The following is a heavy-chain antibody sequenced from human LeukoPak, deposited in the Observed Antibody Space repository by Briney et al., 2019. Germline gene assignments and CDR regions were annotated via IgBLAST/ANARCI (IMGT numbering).Heavy chain of an antibody. V-gene: IGHV4-34*01. J-gene: IGHJ5*02. CDR3: ARGYYDFWSGYYRGGNWFDP. Sequence: PSETLSLTCAVYGGSLSGYYWSWIRQPPGKGLEWIGEINHSGSTNYNPSLKSRVTISVDTSKNQFSLKLSSVTAADTAVYYCARGYYDFWSGYYRGGNWFDPWGQGTLVTVSS. CDR1: GGSLSGYY. D-gene: IGHD3-3*01. CDR2: INHSGST.